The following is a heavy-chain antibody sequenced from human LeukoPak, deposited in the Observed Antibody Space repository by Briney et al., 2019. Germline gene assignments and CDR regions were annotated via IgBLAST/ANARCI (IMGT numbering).Heavy chain of an antibody. CDR2: MNPNSGNT. V-gene: IGHV1-8*01. Sequence: GASVKVSCKASGYTFSSYDIDWVRQATGQGLEWMGWMNPNSGNTGYAQKFQGRVTMTRNTSISTAYMELSNLRSEDTAVYYCARSSSGWSDYWGQGTLVTVSS. J-gene: IGHJ4*02. D-gene: IGHD6-19*01. CDR3: ARSSSGWSDY. CDR1: GYTFSSYD.